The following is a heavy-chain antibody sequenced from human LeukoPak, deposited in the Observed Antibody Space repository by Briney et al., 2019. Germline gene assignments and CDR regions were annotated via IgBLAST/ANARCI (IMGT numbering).Heavy chain of an antibody. D-gene: IGHD6-13*01. CDR2: ISYDGSNK. J-gene: IGHJ4*02. CDR1: GFTFSSHG. V-gene: IGHV3-30*03. CDR3: ARDSSSWFSYFDY. Sequence: GGSLRLSCAASGFTFSSHGMSWVRQAPGKGLEWVAVISYDGSNKYYADSVKGRFTISRDNSKNTLYLQMNSLRAEDTAVYYCARDSSSWFSYFDYWGQGTLVTVSS.